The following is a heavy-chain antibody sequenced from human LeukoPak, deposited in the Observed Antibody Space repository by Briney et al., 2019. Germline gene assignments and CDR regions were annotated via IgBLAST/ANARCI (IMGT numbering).Heavy chain of an antibody. J-gene: IGHJ4*02. Sequence: TLSLTCTVSGGSISSGGYYWSWIRQHPGKGLEWIGYIYYSGSTYYNPSLRSRVTISVDTSKNQFSLKLSSVTAADTAVYYCARDPFLLGFFDYWGQGTLVTVSS. D-gene: IGHD3-22*01. V-gene: IGHV4-31*03. CDR1: GGSISSGGYY. CDR2: IYYSGST. CDR3: ARDPFLLGFFDY.